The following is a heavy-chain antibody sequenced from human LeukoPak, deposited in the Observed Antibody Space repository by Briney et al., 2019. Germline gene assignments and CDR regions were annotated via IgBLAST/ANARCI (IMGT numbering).Heavy chain of an antibody. J-gene: IGHJ3*02. Sequence: TSETLSLTCTVSGGSISSYYWSWIRQPPGKGLEWIGYIYYSGSTNYNPSLKSRVTISVDTSKNQFSLKLSSVTAADTAVYYCARDKTYYYDSSGPDDAFDIWGQGTMVTVSS. CDR2: IYYSGST. CDR3: ARDKTYYYDSSGPDDAFDI. D-gene: IGHD3-22*01. V-gene: IGHV4-59*12. CDR1: GGSISSYY.